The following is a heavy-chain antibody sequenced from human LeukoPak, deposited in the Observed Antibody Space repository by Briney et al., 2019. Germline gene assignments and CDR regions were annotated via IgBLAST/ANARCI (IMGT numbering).Heavy chain of an antibody. V-gene: IGHV3-48*01. J-gene: IGHJ4*02. Sequence: PGGSLRLSCAASGFTFSSYSMNWVRQAPGKGLEWVSYISSSSSTIYYADSVKGRFTISRDNAKNSLYLQMNSLRAEDTAVYYCASRGTLVTWGYWGQGTLVTVSS. CDR1: GFTFSSYS. D-gene: IGHD1-14*01. CDR3: ASRGTLVTWGY. CDR2: ISSSSSTI.